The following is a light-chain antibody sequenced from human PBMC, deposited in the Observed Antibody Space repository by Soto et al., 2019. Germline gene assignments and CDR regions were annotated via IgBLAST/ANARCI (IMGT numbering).Light chain of an antibody. J-gene: IGKJ1*01. V-gene: IGKV3-15*01. CDR1: QSVSSN. CDR3: QHYNNWPPWT. Sequence: EIVMTQSPATLSVSPGERATLSCRASQSVSSNLAWYQQKPGQAPRLLIYGASTRPTGIPARFSGSGSGTEFNLTISSLQSEDFAIYYCQHYNNWPPWTFGQGTKVEVK. CDR2: GAS.